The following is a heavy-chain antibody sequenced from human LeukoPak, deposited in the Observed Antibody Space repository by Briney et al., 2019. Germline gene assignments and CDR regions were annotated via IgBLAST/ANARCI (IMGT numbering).Heavy chain of an antibody. CDR3: ARAYDSSGYYFYY. Sequence: GESLKISFKGSGYSFTSYWIGWVRPMPGKGLEWMGIIYPGDSDTRYSPSFQGQVTISADKSISTAYLQWSSLKASDTAMYYCARAYDSSGYYFYYWGQGTLVTVSS. J-gene: IGHJ4*02. V-gene: IGHV5-51*01. D-gene: IGHD3-22*01. CDR2: IYPGDSDT. CDR1: GYSFTSYW.